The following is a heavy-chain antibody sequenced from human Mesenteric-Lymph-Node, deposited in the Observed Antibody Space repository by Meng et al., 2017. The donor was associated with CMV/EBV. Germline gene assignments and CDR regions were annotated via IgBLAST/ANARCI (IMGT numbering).Heavy chain of an antibody. D-gene: IGHD3-9*01. CDR1: GGSISSSSYY. V-gene: IGHV4-39*07. Sequence: SETLSLTCTVSGGSISSSSYYWGWIRQPPGKGLEWIGSIYYSGSTYYNPSLKSRVTLSEDPSKNQFSLRLRSVTVADTAVYYCARAVSCSTTSCYRGSYFDLLTGYSPYYYYGMDVWGQGTTVTVSS. J-gene: IGHJ6*02. CDR3: ARAVSCSTTSCYRGSYFDLLTGYSPYYYYGMDV. CDR2: IYYSGST.